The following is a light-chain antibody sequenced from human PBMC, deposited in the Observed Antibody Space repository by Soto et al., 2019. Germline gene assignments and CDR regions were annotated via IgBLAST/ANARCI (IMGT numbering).Light chain of an antibody. CDR3: HLYGSYMLT. V-gene: IGKV3-20*01. CDR1: QSVNSNF. Sequence: EVVLTQSPGTLSLSPRERATLSCRTSQSVNSNFLSWFQQKPGQPPRLLLYSASKRAAGTPDRFSGSGSGTDFTLINTRLDPEASAMYHCHLYGSYMLTFGQGTKLEI. CDR2: SAS. J-gene: IGKJ2*01.